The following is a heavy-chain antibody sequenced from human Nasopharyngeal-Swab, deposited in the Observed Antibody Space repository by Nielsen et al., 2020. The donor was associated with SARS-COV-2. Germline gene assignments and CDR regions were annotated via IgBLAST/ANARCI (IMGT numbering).Heavy chain of an antibody. CDR1: GFTVSSNY. Sequence: GGSLRLSCAASGFTVSSNYMSWVRQAPGKGLEWVAVIWYDGSNKYYADSVKGRFTISRDNSKNTLYLQMNSLRAEDTAVYYCAKDRDTAMGYYFDYWGQGTLVTVSS. CDR2: IWYDGSNK. V-gene: IGHV3-30*02. D-gene: IGHD5-18*01. CDR3: AKDRDTAMGYYFDY. J-gene: IGHJ4*02.